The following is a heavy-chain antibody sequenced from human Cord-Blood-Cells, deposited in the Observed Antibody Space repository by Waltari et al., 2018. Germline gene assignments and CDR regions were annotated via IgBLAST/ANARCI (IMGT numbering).Heavy chain of an antibody. V-gene: IGHV1-24*01. CDR1: GYALSEFS. J-gene: IGHJ4*02. Sequence: VPLVQSGGEVKNPEAAVKVHCKVSGYALSEFSVHWMRHASESGHEWMGGFDPEDGETNYGQKFQGRVTMTEDTSTDTAYMELSSLRSEDTAVYYCATVLHLYGSGSYYNFPFDYWGQGTLVTVSS. D-gene: IGHD3-10*01. CDR2: FDPEDGET. CDR3: ATVLHLYGSGSYYNFPFDY.